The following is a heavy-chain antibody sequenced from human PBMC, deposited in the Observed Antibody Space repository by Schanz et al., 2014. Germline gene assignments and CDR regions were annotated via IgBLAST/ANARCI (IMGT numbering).Heavy chain of an antibody. CDR1: GFTFSSYA. D-gene: IGHD3-16*01. V-gene: IGHV3-64D*06. CDR2: ISSNGGST. J-gene: IGHJ4*02. CDR3: VKSPYTVAY. Sequence: VQLVQSGGGLVQPGGSLRLSCSASGFTFSSYAMHWVRQAPGKGLEYVSVISSNGGSTFYADSVKARFTISRDNSKNTLYLQMSSLRTEDTAVYYCVKSPYTVAYWGQGTLVTVSS.